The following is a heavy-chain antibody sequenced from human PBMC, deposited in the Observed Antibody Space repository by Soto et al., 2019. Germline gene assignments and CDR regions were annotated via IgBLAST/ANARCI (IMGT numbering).Heavy chain of an antibody. D-gene: IGHD3-9*01. CDR3: AKDLRVRYFDWLLSGDNWFDP. CDR2: ISGSGGST. Sequence: GGSLRLSCAASGFTFSSYAMSWVRQAPGKGLEWVSAISGSGGSTYYAASVKGRFTISRDNSKNTLYLQMNSLRAEDTAVYYCAKDLRVRYFDWLLSGDNWFDPWGQGTLVTVSS. J-gene: IGHJ5*02. V-gene: IGHV3-23*01. CDR1: GFTFSSYA.